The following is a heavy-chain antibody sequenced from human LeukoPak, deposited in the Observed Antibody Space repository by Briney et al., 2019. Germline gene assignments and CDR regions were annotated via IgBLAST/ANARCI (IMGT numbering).Heavy chain of an antibody. V-gene: IGHV1-2*02. Sequence: ASVKVSCKASGYTFTGYYMHWVRQAPGQGLEWMGWINPNSGGTNYAQKFQGRVTMTRDTSISTAYMELSRLRSDDTAVYYCAYRVGYYGSGSYYSFDYWGQGTLVTVSP. CDR2: INPNSGGT. J-gene: IGHJ4*02. D-gene: IGHD3-10*01. CDR3: AYRVGYYGSGSYYSFDY. CDR1: GYTFTGYY.